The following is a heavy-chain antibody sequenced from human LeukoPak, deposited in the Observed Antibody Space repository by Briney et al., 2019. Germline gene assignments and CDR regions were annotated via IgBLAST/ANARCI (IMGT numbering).Heavy chain of an antibody. CDR2: IHHSGST. CDR1: GGFLSGYS. D-gene: IGHD1-1*01. CDR3: ARRQLLYFFDL. Sequence: SETLSLTCGVYGGFLSGYSWSWIRQSPGKGLEWIGEIHHSGSTNYNPALKSRVNMSVDTSKNHFSLSLASVTAADTAVYYCARRQLLYFFDLWGRGTLVTVSS. V-gene: IGHV4-34*01. J-gene: IGHJ4*02.